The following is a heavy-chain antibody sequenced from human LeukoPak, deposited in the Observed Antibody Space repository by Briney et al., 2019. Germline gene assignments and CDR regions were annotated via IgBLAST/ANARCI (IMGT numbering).Heavy chain of an antibody. CDR1: GFTFSNYW. CDR3: AREDDWNYEDY. CDR2: IKQDGSEK. D-gene: IGHD1-7*01. Sequence: GSLRLSCAASGFTFSNYWMSWVRQAPGKGLEWVANIKQDGSEKYYVSSVKGRFTISRDNAKNSLYLQMNSLRAEDTAIYYCAREDDWNYEDYWGQGTLVTVSS. V-gene: IGHV3-7*01. J-gene: IGHJ4*02.